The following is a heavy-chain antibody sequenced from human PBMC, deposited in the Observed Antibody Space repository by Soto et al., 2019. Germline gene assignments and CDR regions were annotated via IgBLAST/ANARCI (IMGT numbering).Heavy chain of an antibody. CDR1: GGSISIGGYS. Sequence: PSETLSLTCAVSGGSISIGGYSWSWILQPPGKGLEWIGYIYHSGSTYYNPSLKSRVTISVDRSKNQFSLKLSSVTAADTAVYYCARTYSTIWYGYFDYWGQGTLVTVSS. V-gene: IGHV4-30-2*01. CDR2: IYHSGST. D-gene: IGHD6-13*01. J-gene: IGHJ4*02. CDR3: ARTYSTIWYGYFDY.